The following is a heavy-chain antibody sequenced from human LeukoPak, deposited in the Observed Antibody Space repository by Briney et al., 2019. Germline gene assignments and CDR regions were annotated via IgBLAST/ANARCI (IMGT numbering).Heavy chain of an antibody. CDR1: GASMSNYY. V-gene: IGHV4-39*07. J-gene: IGHJ3*02. CDR3: ARSSYYFGADAFDI. Sequence: PSETLSLTCNVSGASMSNYYWVWIRQPPGKGLEWIGSIYHSGTTYSGSTYYNPSLKSRVTISVDTSKTQFSLKLSSVTAADTAVYYCARSSYYFGADAFDIWGQGTMVTVSS. D-gene: IGHD3-10*01. CDR2: IYHSGTTYSGST.